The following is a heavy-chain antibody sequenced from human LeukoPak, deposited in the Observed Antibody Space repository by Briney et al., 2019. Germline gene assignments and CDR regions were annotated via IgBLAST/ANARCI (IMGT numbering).Heavy chain of an antibody. Sequence: GGSLRLSCAASGFTFSSHDMHWVRQAPGKGLEWVAFISYDGGKKDYADSVKGRFTISRDNSKNTLYLQMNSLRAEDTAVYYCARILQYSSSWGYYYYYYMDVWGKGTTVTISS. V-gene: IGHV3-30*03. CDR3: ARILQYSSSWGYYYYYYMDV. CDR1: GFTFSSHD. D-gene: IGHD6-13*01. J-gene: IGHJ6*03. CDR2: ISYDGGKK.